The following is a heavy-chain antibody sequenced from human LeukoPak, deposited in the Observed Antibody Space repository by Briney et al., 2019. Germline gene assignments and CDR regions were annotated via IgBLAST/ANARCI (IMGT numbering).Heavy chain of an antibody. J-gene: IGHJ5*02. CDR1: GYTFTGYY. Sequence: APVKVSCKASGYTFTGYYMHWVRQAPGQGLEWMGWINPNSGGTNYAQKFQGRVTMTRDTSISTAYMELSRLRSDDTAVYYCARHYGNDILTESGFDPWGQGTLVTVSS. CDR2: INPNSGGT. V-gene: IGHV1-2*02. D-gene: IGHD3-9*01. CDR3: ARHYGNDILTESGFDP.